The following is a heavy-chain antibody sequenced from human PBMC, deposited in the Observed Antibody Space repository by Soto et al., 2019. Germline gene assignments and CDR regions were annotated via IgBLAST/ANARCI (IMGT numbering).Heavy chain of an antibody. V-gene: IGHV3-64D*06. J-gene: IGHJ6*02. CDR1: GFTFSSYA. CDR3: AKTRVTAAISGGMDV. D-gene: IGHD2-2*02. Sequence: GGSLRLSCSASGFTFSSYAVHWVRQAPGKGLEYVSAISSNGNSTYYADSVKGRFTISRDNSKNTVYLQMRSLRTEDTAVYYCAKTRVTAAISGGMDVWGQGNTVTV. CDR2: ISSNGNST.